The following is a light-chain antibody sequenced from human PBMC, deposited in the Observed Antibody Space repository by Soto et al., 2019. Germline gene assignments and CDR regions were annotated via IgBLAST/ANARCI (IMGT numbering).Light chain of an antibody. CDR1: QSVSSN. J-gene: IGKJ1*01. CDR3: QQYKKWPWT. Sequence: MVMTQSLATLSVSPGESATLSCRAGQSVSSNLAWYQQKPGQAPRLLIYGASTRATGIPARFSGSGSGTEFTLTITSLQSEDFAVYYCQQYKKWPWTFGQGTKV. V-gene: IGKV3-15*01. CDR2: GAS.